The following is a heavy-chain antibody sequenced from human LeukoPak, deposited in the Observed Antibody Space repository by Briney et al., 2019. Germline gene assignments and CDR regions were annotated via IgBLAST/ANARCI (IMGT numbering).Heavy chain of an antibody. D-gene: IGHD2-8*02. V-gene: IGHV3-21*01. Sequence: GGSLRLSCAVSGFTFSSYSMSWVRQAPGKGLEWVSSISSSGTYKYYADSVKGRFTISRDNAKNSLYLQMNSLRAEDTAVYYCAKAPKGTEYFDYWGQGALVTVSS. CDR3: AKAPKGTEYFDY. J-gene: IGHJ4*02. CDR1: GFTFSSYS. CDR2: ISSSGTYK.